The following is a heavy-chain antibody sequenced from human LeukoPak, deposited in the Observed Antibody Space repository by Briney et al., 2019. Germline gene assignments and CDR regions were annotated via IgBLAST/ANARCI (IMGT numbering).Heavy chain of an antibody. CDR3: ARAGTYYYDSSGYGAGDY. J-gene: IGHJ4*02. Sequence: ASVKVSCRASGYTFTSYYMHWVRQAPGQGLEWMGIINPSGGSTSYAQKFQGRVTMTRDTSISTAYMELSRLRSDDTAVYYCARAGTYYYDSSGYGAGDYWGQGTLVTVSS. D-gene: IGHD3-22*01. V-gene: IGHV1-46*01. CDR2: INPSGGST. CDR1: GYTFTSYY.